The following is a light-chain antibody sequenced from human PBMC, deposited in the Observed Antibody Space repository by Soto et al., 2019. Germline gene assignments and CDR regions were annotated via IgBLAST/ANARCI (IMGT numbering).Light chain of an antibody. CDR1: QSVRSNY. J-gene: IGKJ2*01. CDR3: QQYGGSPYT. V-gene: IGKV3-20*01. Sequence: EIVLTQSPGTLSLSPGERATLSCRASQSVRSNYLAWYQQKPGQAPRLLIYGASSRATGIPDRFSGNGSGTDVTLTISRLEPDDFAVYYCQQYGGSPYTVGQGTKLEIK. CDR2: GAS.